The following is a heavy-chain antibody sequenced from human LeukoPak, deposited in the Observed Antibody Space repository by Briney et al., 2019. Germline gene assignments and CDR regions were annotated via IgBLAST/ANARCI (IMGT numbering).Heavy chain of an antibody. CDR1: GYTFTGYY. J-gene: IGHJ4*02. V-gene: IGHV1-2*06. D-gene: IGHD2-15*01. CDR3: AAEIRGEYCSGGSCYSTVH. Sequence: ASVKVSCKASGYTFTGYYMHWVRQAPGQGLEWMGRINPNSGGTNYAQKFQERVTITRDMSTSTAYMELSSLRSEDTAVYYCAAEIRGEYCSGGSCYSTVHWGQGTLVTVSS. CDR2: INPNSGGT.